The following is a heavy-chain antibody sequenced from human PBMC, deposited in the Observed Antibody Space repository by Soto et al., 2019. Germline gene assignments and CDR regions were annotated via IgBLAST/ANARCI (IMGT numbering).Heavy chain of an antibody. V-gene: IGHV4-4*02. J-gene: IGHJ5*02. CDR3: ARSAGWYAIHA. Sequence: QVQLQESGPGLVKPSGTLSLTCAVSGDSVSSPYYWCWVRQSPGKGLEWIGEVFHTGTTSYNPSLRSRVTISMDKSINQFSLDLSSVTAADTAVYYCARSAGWYAIHAWGPGTLVIV. CDR2: VFHTGTT. D-gene: IGHD6-19*01. CDR1: GDSVSSPYY.